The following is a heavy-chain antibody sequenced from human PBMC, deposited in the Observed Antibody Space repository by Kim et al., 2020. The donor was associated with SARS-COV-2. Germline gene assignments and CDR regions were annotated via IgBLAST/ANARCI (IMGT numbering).Heavy chain of an antibody. Sequence: SETLFLTCTVSGGSISSSSYYWGWIRQPPGKGLEWIGSIYYSGSTYYNPSLKSRVTISVDTSKNQFSLKLSSVTAADTAVYYCARLQGILNWFDPWGQGT. CDR1: GGSISSSSYY. CDR2: IYYSGST. CDR3: ARLQGILNWFDP. D-gene: IGHD6-13*01. J-gene: IGHJ5*02. V-gene: IGHV4-39*01.